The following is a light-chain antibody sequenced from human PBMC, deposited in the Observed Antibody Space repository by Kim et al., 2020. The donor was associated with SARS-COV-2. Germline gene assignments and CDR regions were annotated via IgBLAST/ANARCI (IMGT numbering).Light chain of an antibody. CDR2: DVS. CDR3: SSYTSSSTVV. CDR1: SSDVGGYTF. Sequence: GQSITLSCTGTSSDVGGYTFVSWFQQHPGKAPTILIYDVSRRPSGISNRFSGSKSGNTASLSISGLQAEDEADYYCSSYTSSSTVVFGGGTQLTVL. J-gene: IGLJ3*02. V-gene: IGLV2-14*04.